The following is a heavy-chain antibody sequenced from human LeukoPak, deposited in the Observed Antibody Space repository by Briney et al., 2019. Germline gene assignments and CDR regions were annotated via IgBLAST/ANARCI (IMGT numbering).Heavy chain of an antibody. CDR3: TTIKGDFDY. CDR2: IKTNSEGGTT. Sequence: GGSLRLSCAASRFIFSNAWMSWVRQAPGKGLEWVGRIKTNSEGGTTDYAAPVKGRFTISRGDSKNTLYLQMNSLKTEDTAVYYCTTIKGDFDYWGQGTLVTVSS. J-gene: IGHJ4*02. CDR1: RFIFSNAW. V-gene: IGHV3-15*01.